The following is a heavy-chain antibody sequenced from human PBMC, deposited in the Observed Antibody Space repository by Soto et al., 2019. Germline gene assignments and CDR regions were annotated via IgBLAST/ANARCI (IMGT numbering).Heavy chain of an antibody. Sequence: GGSLRLSCAASGFTFSSYEMNWVRQAPGKGLEWVSYISSSGSTIYYADSVKGRFTISRDNAKNSLYLQMNSLRAEDTAVYYCARCDSTQVSYYYYGMDVWGQGTTVTVSS. J-gene: IGHJ6*02. D-gene: IGHD2-2*01. CDR1: GFTFSSYE. CDR3: ARCDSTQVSYYYYGMDV. V-gene: IGHV3-48*03. CDR2: ISSSGSTI.